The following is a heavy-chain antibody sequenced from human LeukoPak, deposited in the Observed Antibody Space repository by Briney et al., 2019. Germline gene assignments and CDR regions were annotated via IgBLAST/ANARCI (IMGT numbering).Heavy chain of an antibody. CDR3: ARWPKLHDYGMDV. D-gene: IGHD1-7*01. CDR2: ISSTGNT. Sequence: SETLSLTCTVSGGSISSFYWSWIRQPAGKGLEWIGRISSTGNTYYNPSLRSRVTMSVDTSTNQFSLSLASVTAADTAVYYCARWPKLHDYGMDVWGQGTTVTVSS. J-gene: IGHJ6*02. CDR1: GGSISSFY. V-gene: IGHV4-4*07.